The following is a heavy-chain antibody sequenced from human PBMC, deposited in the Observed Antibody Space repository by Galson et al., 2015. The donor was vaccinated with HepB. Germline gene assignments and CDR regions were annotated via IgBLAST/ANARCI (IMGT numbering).Heavy chain of an antibody. D-gene: IGHD6-19*01. CDR2: IYSGGST. CDR1: GFTVSSNY. V-gene: IGHV3-66*01. CDR3: ARDRNSSGWFVYFDY. Sequence: SLRLSCAASGFTVSSNYMSWVRQAPGKGLEWVSVIYSGGSTYYADSVKGRFTISRDNSKNTLYLQMNSLRAEDTAVYYCARDRNSSGWFVYFDYWGQGTLVTVSS. J-gene: IGHJ4*02.